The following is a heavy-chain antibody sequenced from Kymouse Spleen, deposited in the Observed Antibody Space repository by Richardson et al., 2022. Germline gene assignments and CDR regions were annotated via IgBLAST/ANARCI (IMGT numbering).Heavy chain of an antibody. CDR1: GFTFSNAW. CDR3: TTNTVTTLYYYYYYGMDV. CDR2: IKSKTDGGTT. D-gene: IGHD4-11,IGHD4-11*01. J-gene: IGHJ6*02. Sequence: EVQLVESGGGLVKPGGSLRLSCAASGFTFSNAWMSWVRQAPGKGLEWVGRIKSKTDGGTTDYAAPVKGRFTISRDDSKNTLYLQMNSLKTEDTAVYYCTTNTVTTLYYYYYYGMDVWGQGTTVTVSS. V-gene: IGHV3-15*01.